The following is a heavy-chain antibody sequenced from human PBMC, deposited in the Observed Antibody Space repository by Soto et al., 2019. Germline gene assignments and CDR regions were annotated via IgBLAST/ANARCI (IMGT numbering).Heavy chain of an antibody. D-gene: IGHD3-9*01. V-gene: IGHV1-69*12. CDR3: ARAENGDDIFTGVVDY. CDR2: IIPIFGTA. Sequence: QVQLVQSGAEVKKPGSSVKFSCKASGGTFISYAISWVRQAPGQGLEWMGGIIPIFGTANYAQKFQGRVTITADESTSTANMELSSLGDEDTAVYYCARAENGDDIFTGVVDYWGQGTMVNVYS. J-gene: IGHJ4*02. CDR1: GGTFISYA.